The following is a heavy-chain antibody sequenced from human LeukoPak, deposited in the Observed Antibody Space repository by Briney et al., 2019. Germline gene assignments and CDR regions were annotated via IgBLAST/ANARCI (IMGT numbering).Heavy chain of an antibody. Sequence: ASVKVSFKASGYTLTSYDINWVRQATGQGLEWMGWMNPNSGNTGYAQKFQGRVTMTRNTSISTAYMELSSLRSEDTAVYYCARGHYDFWSGRAGNWFDPWGQGTLVTVSS. D-gene: IGHD3-3*01. CDR2: MNPNSGNT. CDR3: ARGHYDFWSGRAGNWFDP. V-gene: IGHV1-8*01. J-gene: IGHJ5*02. CDR1: GYTLTSYD.